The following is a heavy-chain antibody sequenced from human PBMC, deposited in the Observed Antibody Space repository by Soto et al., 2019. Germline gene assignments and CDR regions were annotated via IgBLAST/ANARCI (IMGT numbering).Heavy chain of an antibody. Sequence: GGSLRLSCAASGFTFSDYYMSWIRQAPGKGLEWVPYISSSSSYTNYADSVKGRFTISRDNAKNSLYLQMNSLRAEDTAVYYYARVPYSSGWYQPPYFDYWGQGTLVTVSS. CDR2: ISSSSSYT. V-gene: IGHV3-11*06. J-gene: IGHJ4*02. CDR3: ARVPYSSGWYQPPYFDY. D-gene: IGHD6-19*01. CDR1: GFTFSDYY.